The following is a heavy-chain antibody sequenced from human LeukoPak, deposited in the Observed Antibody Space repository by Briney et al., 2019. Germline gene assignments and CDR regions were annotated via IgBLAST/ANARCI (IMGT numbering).Heavy chain of an antibody. Sequence: GGSLRLSCAASGFTFSSNGMSWVRQAPGKGLEWVSVIGGSGGNIHYADSVKGRFTISRDNSKNTVYLQMNSLRAEDTATYYCAKDVRWCFDFWGQGTLVTVSS. CDR2: IGGSGGNI. D-gene: IGHD4-23*01. J-gene: IGHJ4*02. CDR1: GFTFSSNG. CDR3: AKDVRWCFDF. V-gene: IGHV3-23*01.